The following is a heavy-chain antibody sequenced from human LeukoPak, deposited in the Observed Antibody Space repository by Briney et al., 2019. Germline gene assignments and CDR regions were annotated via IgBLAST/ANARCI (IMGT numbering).Heavy chain of an antibody. Sequence: GGSLRLSCAASGFTFSSYWMTWVRQAPGKGLEWVANIKEDGTEKKYVGSVKGRFTVSRDNAENSLYLQMNSLRAEDTAVYYCARGNWGPFYWGQGTLVTVSS. J-gene: IGHJ4*02. CDR3: ARGNWGPFY. V-gene: IGHV3-7*01. CDR1: GFTFSSYW. CDR2: IKEDGTEK. D-gene: IGHD7-27*01.